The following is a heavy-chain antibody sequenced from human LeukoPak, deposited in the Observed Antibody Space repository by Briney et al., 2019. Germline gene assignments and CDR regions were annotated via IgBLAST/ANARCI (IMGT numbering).Heavy chain of an antibody. CDR2: INPNSGGT. J-gene: IGHJ5*02. V-gene: IGHV1-2*02. CDR1: GYXFTGYY. CDR3: ARVVAAALVNWFDP. D-gene: IGHD6-13*01. Sequence: GASVNVSCKASGYXFTGYYMHWVRQAPGQGREWMGWINPNSGGTNYAQKFQGRVTMTRDTSISTAYMELSRLRSDDTAVYYCARVVAAALVNWFDPWGQGTLVTVSS.